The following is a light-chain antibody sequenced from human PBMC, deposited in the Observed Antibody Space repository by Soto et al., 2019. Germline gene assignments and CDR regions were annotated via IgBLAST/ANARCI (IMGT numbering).Light chain of an antibody. Sequence: AIQMTPSPSSMSASVGDRVTITCRASQGIRNDLGWYQQKPGKAPKLLIYAASSLQSGVPSRFSGSGSGTDFTLTISSLQPEDFATYYCLQDYNYPWTFGQGTKVDIK. CDR2: AAS. V-gene: IGKV1-6*01. CDR3: LQDYNYPWT. CDR1: QGIRND. J-gene: IGKJ1*01.